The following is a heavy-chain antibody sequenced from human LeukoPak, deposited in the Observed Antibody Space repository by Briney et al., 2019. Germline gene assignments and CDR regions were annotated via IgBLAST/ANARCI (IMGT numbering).Heavy chain of an antibody. CDR1: GFTFDDYA. CDR2: ISWNSGSI. D-gene: IGHD6-13*01. Sequence: PGRSLRLSCAASGFTFDDYAMHWVRQAPGKGPEWVSGISWNSGSIGYADSVKGRFTVSRDNAKNSLYLQMNSLRAEDTALYYCAKGQVDVAAAGPFDYWGQGTLVTVSS. V-gene: IGHV3-9*01. J-gene: IGHJ4*02. CDR3: AKGQVDVAAAGPFDY.